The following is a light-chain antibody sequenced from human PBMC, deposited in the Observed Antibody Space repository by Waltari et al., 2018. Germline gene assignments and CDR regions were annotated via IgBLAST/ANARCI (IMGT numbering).Light chain of an antibody. CDR2: GKN. CDR1: SLRSHY. V-gene: IGLV3-19*01. Sequence: SSELPQDPAVSVALGQTVRISCQGDSLRSHYASWYQQKPGQAPILVLFGKNNRPSGIPERISGSNSGNTASLTITGAQAEDEAVYYCHSRDSSGNPVVFGGGTKLTVL. J-gene: IGLJ2*01. CDR3: HSRDSSGNPVV.